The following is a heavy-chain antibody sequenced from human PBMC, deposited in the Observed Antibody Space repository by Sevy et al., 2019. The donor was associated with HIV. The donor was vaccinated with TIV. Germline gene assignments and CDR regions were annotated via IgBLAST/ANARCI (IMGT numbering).Heavy chain of an antibody. J-gene: IGHJ4*02. Sequence: SETLSLTCTVSGGSISSSSYYWGWIRQPPGKGLEWIGSMYYSGSTFYNPSLKSRGTISVDTSKNQFSLKLSSVTAADTAVYYCARPPSHTSSDWYYFDLWGQGMLVTVSS. D-gene: IGHD6-19*01. CDR2: MYYSGST. V-gene: IGHV4-39*01. CDR3: ARPPSHTSSDWYYFDL. CDR1: GGSISSSSYY.